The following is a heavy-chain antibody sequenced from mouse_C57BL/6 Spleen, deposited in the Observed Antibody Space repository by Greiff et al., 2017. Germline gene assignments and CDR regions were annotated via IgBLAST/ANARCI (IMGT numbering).Heavy chain of an antibody. CDR3: ARGGRLRPDY. D-gene: IGHD2-2*01. J-gene: IGHJ2*01. Sequence: VQLQQSGPELVKPGASVKMSCKASGYTFTDYNMHWVKQSHGKSLEWIGYINPNNGGTSYNQKFKGKATLTVNKSSSTAYMELRSLTSEDSAVYFCARGGRLRPDYWGQGTTLTVSS. CDR2: INPNNGGT. V-gene: IGHV1-22*01. CDR1: GYTFTDYN.